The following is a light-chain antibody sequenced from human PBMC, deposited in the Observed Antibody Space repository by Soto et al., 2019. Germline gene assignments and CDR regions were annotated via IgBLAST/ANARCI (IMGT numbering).Light chain of an antibody. CDR1: RSVSTS. J-gene: IGKJ5*01. CDR2: DVS. Sequence: DIQMTQSPSTLSASVGDRVTITCRASRSVSTSLAWYQKKPGKAPKLLIYDVSSLESGVPSRFSGTGSGTEFTLTISSLQPEDFATYYCLQHNSYPPTFGQGTRLEIK. CDR3: LQHNSYPPT. V-gene: IGKV1-5*01.